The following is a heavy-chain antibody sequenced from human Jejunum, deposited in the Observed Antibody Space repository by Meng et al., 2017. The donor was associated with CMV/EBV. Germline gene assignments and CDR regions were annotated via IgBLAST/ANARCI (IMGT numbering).Heavy chain of an antibody. CDR3: ARDYGTTSGWRWPVY. CDR1: AFIFGSYN. CDR2: ISYSGRTI. J-gene: IGHJ4*02. D-gene: IGHD6-19*01. V-gene: IGHV3-11*04. Sequence: AFIFGSYNMSCVRQAPGRGLEWVSSISYSGRTIESADSVRGRFAISRDNVKSSVYLQMNSLRVEDSGIYFCARDYGTTSGWRWPVYWGQGVLVTVSS.